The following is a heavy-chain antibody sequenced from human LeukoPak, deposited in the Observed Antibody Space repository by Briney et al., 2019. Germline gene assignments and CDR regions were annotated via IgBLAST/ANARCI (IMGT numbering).Heavy chain of an antibody. J-gene: IGHJ4*02. CDR2: MNPNSGNT. CDR1: GYTFTSYD. CDR3: ARAYYHDSSDYYFPLDY. Sequence: ASVTVSCKASGYTFTSYDINWVRQATGQGLEGMGWMNPNSGNTGYAQKFQGRVTITRNTSISTAYMELSSLRSEDTAVYYCARAYYHDSSDYYFPLDYWGQGTLVTVSS. V-gene: IGHV1-8*03. D-gene: IGHD3-22*01.